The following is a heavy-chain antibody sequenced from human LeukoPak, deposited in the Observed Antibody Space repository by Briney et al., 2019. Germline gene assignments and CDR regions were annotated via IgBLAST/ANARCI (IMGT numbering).Heavy chain of an antibody. CDR3: ARVPGGALNWFDP. CDR2: IYYHENT. D-gene: IGHD1-1*01. V-gene: IGHV4-39*01. J-gene: IGHJ5*02. CDR1: GGSISSSSDY. Sequence: SETLSLTCTVSGGSISSSSDYWGWIRQAPGKGLEWIGSIYYHENTYYNSSLKSRVTISVYTSKNQFSLKLSSVTAADTAVYYCARVPGGALNWFDPWGQGTLVTVSS.